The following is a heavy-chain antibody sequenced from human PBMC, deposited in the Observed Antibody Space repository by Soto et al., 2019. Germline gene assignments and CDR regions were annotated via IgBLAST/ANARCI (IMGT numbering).Heavy chain of an antibody. J-gene: IGHJ4*02. CDR2: IVVGSGNT. D-gene: IGHD6-19*01. CDR3: AADHGDRPYSSGWLADY. CDR1: GFTFTSSA. Sequence: QMQLVQSGPEVKKPGTSVKVSCKASGFTFTSSAVQWVRQARGQRLEWIGWIVVGSGNTNYAQKFQERVTITRDMSTSTAYMELSSLRSEDTAVYYCAADHGDRPYSSGWLADYWGQGTLVTVSS. V-gene: IGHV1-58*01.